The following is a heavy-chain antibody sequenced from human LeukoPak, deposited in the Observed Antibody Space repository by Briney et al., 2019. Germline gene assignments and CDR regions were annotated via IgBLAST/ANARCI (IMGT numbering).Heavy chain of an antibody. D-gene: IGHD6-19*01. V-gene: IGHV3-23*01. Sequence: QTGGSLRLSCAASGFTFSSYAMSWVRQAPGKGLEWVSTFSGSGDTTFYADSVRGRFTISRDKSKNTLYLQMNSLRVEDTALYYCAKGFSSAWFGMYFDQWGQGTQVTVSS. CDR2: FSGSGDTT. CDR1: GFTFSSYA. J-gene: IGHJ4*02. CDR3: AKGFSSAWFGMYFDQ.